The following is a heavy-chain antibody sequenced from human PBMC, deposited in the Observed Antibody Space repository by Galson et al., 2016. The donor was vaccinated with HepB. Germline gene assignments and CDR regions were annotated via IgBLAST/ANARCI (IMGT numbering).Heavy chain of an antibody. J-gene: IGHJ4*02. V-gene: IGHV5-51*01. CDR3: VMVQAVSGGGHFDY. CDR2: IYPGDSDT. CDR1: GYRFTSYW. Sequence: QSGAEVKKPGQFLKISCKGSGYRFTSYWIGWVRQMPGKGLEWMGVIYPGDSDTRYSPSFQGHVTISADKSTTTAYLQWRTLKTSDTAMYYCVMVQAVSGGGHFDYWGQGTLVTVSS. D-gene: IGHD2-15*01.